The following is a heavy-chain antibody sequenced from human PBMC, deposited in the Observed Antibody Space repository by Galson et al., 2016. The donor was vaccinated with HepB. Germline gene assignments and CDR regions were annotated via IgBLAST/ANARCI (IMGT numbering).Heavy chain of an antibody. V-gene: IGHV2-5*05. D-gene: IGHD3-10*01. J-gene: IGHJ4*02. CDR1: GFSLTTSGVG. Sequence: PALVKPTQTLTLTCTFSGFSLTTSGVGVGWIRQPPGKALEWLALIFWDDDKRYGPSLKSRLTITKDTSKNQVVLTMTNVDPVDTATYYCAHERLWVGDLFNPTGFDFWGRGTLVTVSS. CDR2: IFWDDDK. CDR3: AHERLWVGDLFNPTGFDF.